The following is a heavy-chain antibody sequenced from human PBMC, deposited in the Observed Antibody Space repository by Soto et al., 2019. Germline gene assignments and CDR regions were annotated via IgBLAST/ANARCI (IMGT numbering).Heavy chain of an antibody. CDR1: GYTFSNYG. CDR3: AITSSTSNFEG. V-gene: IGHV1-18*01. D-gene: IGHD1-1*01. J-gene: IGHJ4*02. CDR2: IRVYNGRT. Sequence: QFQLVQSGAEVKKPGASVKVSCKASGYTFSNYGFSWVRQAPGQGLEWLGCIRVYNGRTDYAQKIQGRLTMTTDTSTSTAYMELKNLASDDTAVYYCAITSSTSNFEGWGQGTLVTVSS.